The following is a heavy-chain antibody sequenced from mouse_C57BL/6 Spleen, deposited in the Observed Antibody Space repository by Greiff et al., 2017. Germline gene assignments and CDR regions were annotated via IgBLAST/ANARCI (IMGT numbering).Heavy chain of an antibody. CDR1: GFSLTSYG. V-gene: IGHV2-2*01. CDR2: IWSGGST. Sequence: QVQLQQSGPGLVQPSQSLSITCTVSGFSLTSYGVHWVRQSPGKGLEWLGVIWSGGSTDYNAAFISRLSISKDNSKGQVFFKMNSLKADDTAIYYCARKCGNYFSYAMDYWGQGTSVTVSS. CDR3: ARKCGNYFSYAMDY. D-gene: IGHD2-1*01. J-gene: IGHJ4*01.